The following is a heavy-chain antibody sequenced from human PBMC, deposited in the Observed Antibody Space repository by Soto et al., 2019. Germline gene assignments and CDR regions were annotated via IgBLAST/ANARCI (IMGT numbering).Heavy chain of an antibody. CDR2: ISRGGDTI. V-gene: IGHV3-11*01. Sequence: PGGSLRLSCAASGFTFSNYYMSWIRQAPGKGLEWVSYISRGGDTIYYADSVKGRFTISRDNAKNSLYLQVNSLRVEDTAVYYCATEMGATQGPFDNWGQGTLVTVS. CDR3: ATEMGATQGPFDN. J-gene: IGHJ4*02. CDR1: GFTFSNYY. D-gene: IGHD1-26*01.